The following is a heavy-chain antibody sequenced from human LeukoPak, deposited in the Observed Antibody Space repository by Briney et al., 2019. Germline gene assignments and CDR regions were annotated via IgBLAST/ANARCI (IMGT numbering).Heavy chain of an antibody. V-gene: IGHV4-30-2*01. CDR1: GGSISSGGYY. D-gene: IGHD6-19*01. CDR2: IYHSGST. Sequence: PSETLSLTCTVSGGSISSGGYYWSWIRQPPGKGLEWIGYIYHSGSTYYNPSLKSRVTISVDRSKNQFSLKLSSVTAADTAVYYCARAAGTGPRGGFDYWGQGTLVTVSS. J-gene: IGHJ4*02. CDR3: ARAAGTGPRGGFDY.